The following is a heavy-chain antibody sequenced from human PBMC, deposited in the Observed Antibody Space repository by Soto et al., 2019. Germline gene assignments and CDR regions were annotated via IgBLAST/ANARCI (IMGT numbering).Heavy chain of an antibody. CDR3: TTDRLY. CDR2: IRSKTDGGTT. J-gene: IGHJ4*02. D-gene: IGHD2-15*01. V-gene: IGHV3-15*07. CDR1: GFTFSSHT. Sequence: PGGSLRLSCAASGFTFSSHTIHWVRQAPGKGLEWVGRIRSKTDGGTTDYGAPVKGRFTISRDDSKNTLFLQMNSLKVEDTAVYYCTTDRLYWGQGTQVTVSS.